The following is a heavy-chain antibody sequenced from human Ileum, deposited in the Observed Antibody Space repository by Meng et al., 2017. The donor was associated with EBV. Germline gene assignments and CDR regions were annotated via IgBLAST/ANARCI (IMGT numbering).Heavy chain of an antibody. CDR3: AKVSLTGTFYDH. V-gene: IGHV4-4*02. D-gene: IGHD3-9*01. Sequence: VQRQQSGPGLVKPSGTLSLTCGVPGGSVISNNWWSWVRQPPGKGLEWIGEIFHIGSTNNSPSLKSRVTLSVDNSKNQFSLSLTSVTAADTAIYYCAKVSLTGTFYDHWGQGILVTVSS. CDR1: GGSVISNNW. CDR2: IFHIGST. J-gene: IGHJ4*02.